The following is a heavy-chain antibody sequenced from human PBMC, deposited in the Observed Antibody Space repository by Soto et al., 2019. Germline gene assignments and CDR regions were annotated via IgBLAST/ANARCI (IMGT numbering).Heavy chain of an antibody. Sequence: XETLCLTCTVSVGSISGYYWSWIRQPAGKGLEWIGRIYTSGSTNYNPSLQSRVTMSVDTSKNQFSLKLSSVTAADTAVYYCAGGRYCTNGVCLEGVYYWGQGTLVTVS. CDR3: AGGRYCTNGVCLEGVYY. D-gene: IGHD2-8*01. CDR1: VGSISGYY. V-gene: IGHV4-4*07. CDR2: IYTSGST. J-gene: IGHJ4*02.